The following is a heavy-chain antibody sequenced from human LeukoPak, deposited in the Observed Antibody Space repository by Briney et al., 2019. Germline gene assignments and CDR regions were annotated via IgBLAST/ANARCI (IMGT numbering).Heavy chain of an antibody. CDR1: GFTFSTYA. Sequence: GGSLRLSCAASGFTFSTYAMSWVRKAPGKGLEWVSAISGSGGTTYYADSVKGRFTISRDSSKKTVYLQMNSLRAEDTAIYYCAKDPSITGTPVYWGQGTLVTVSS. CDR2: ISGSGGTT. J-gene: IGHJ4*02. CDR3: AKDPSITGTPVY. D-gene: IGHD1-7*01. V-gene: IGHV3-23*01.